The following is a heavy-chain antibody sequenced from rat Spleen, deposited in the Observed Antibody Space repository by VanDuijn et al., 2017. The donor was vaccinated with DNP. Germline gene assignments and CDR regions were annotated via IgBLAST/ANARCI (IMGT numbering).Heavy chain of an antibody. CDR2: ISYSGNT. V-gene: IGHV3-1*01. D-gene: IGHD1-6*01. CDR1: GYSITSGY. J-gene: IGHJ3*01. CDR3: TIGLMYTTDPPFPY. Sequence: EVQLQESGPGLVKPSQSLSLTCSVTGYSITSGYRWNWIRKFPGNKMEWMGYISYSGNTGYNPSLKSRISITRDTSKNQFFLQLNSVTTEDTATYYCTIGLMYTTDPPFPYWGQGTLVTVSS.